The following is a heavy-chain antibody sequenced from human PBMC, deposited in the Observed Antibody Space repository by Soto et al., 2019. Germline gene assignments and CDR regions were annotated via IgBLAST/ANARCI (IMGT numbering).Heavy chain of an antibody. CDR3: ARGLYGSGSYYAFNI. CDR1: GFTFSSYA. D-gene: IGHD3-10*01. CDR2: ISYDGSNK. Sequence: GGSLRLSCAASGFTFSSYAMHWVRQAPGKGLEWVAVISYDGSNKYYADSVKGRFTISRDNSKNTLYLQMNSLRAEDTAVYYCARGLYGSGSYYAFNIWGQGTMVTVSS. J-gene: IGHJ3*02. V-gene: IGHV3-30*04.